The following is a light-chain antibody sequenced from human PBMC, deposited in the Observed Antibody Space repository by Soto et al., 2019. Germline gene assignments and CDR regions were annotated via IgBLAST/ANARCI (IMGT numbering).Light chain of an antibody. CDR2: DAS. Sequence: DIQVTQSPPTLSASVGDRVTITCRASQTISTWMAWYQQKPGKAPKLLIYDASSLESGVPSRFSGSGSGTEFTLTISSLQPEDFATYYCLQHNTYPWTFGQGTKVDIK. J-gene: IGKJ1*01. CDR1: QTISTW. V-gene: IGKV1-5*01. CDR3: LQHNTYPWT.